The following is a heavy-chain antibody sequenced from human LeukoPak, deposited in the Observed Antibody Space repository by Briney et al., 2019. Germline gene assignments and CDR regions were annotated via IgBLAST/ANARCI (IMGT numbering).Heavy chain of an antibody. J-gene: IGHJ4*02. CDR3: AKSRSGSANYYFDN. V-gene: IGHV3-66*01. D-gene: IGHD5-12*01. Sequence: GSLRLSCAASGFTVSSNYMSWVRQAPGKGLEWVSTFYSAVTTFYADSVRGRFTISGDDSKNTLNLQLNSLRAEDTAVYYCAKSRSGSANYYFDNWGPGTLVSVSS. CDR2: FYSAVTT. CDR1: GFTVSSNY.